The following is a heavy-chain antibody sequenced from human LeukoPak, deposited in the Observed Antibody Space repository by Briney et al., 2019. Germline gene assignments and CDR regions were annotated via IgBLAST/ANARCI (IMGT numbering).Heavy chain of an antibody. CDR3: ARQGPSGSYEDWFDP. J-gene: IGHJ5*02. CDR2: IYYSGST. CDR1: GGSISSSSYY. D-gene: IGHD3-10*01. V-gene: IGHV4-39*01. Sequence: PSETLSLTCTVSGGSISSSSYYWGWIRQPPGKGLEWIGSIYYSGSTYYNPSLKSRVTISVDTSKNQFPLKLSSVTAADTAVYYCARQGPSGSYEDWFDPRGQGTLVTVSS.